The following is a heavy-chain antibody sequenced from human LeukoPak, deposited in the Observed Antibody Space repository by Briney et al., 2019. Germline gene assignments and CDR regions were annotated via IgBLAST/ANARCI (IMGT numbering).Heavy chain of an antibody. V-gene: IGHV3-21*01. CDR2: ISSNGIYI. Sequence: PGGSLRLFCAASGFTFSNYSMNWVRQAPGKGLEWVSSISSNGIYIYYADSVKGRFTISRDNAKNSLYLQMNSLRAEDTAVYYCARGLMIWGGDDYWGQGTLVTVSS. J-gene: IGHJ4*02. CDR1: GFTFSNYS. D-gene: IGHD3-16*01. CDR3: ARGLMIWGGDDY.